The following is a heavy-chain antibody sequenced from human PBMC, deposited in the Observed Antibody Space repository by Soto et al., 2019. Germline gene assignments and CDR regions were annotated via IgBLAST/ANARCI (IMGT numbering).Heavy chain of an antibody. CDR3: ARHRAEGAHPGDYYDFNWFDP. CDR1: GGSFSGYY. D-gene: IGHD3-3*01. J-gene: IGHJ5*02. Sequence: PSETLSLTCAVYGGSFSGYYWSWIRQPPGKGLEWIGEINHSGSTNYNPSLKSRVTISVDTSKNQFSLKLSSVTAADTAVYYCARHRAEGAHPGDYYDFNWFDPWGQGTLVTVSS. CDR2: INHSGST. V-gene: IGHV4-34*01.